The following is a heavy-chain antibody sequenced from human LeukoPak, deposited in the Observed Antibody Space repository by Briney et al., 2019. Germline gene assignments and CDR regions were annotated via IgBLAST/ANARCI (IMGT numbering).Heavy chain of an antibody. Sequence: PGRSLRLSCAASGFTFSSYAMHWVRQAPGKGLEWVAVISYDGSNKYYADSVKGRFTISRDNSKNTLYLQMNSLRAEDTAVYYCARVDQMWWVFDSWGQGTPVTVSS. CDR3: ARVDQMWWVFDS. CDR2: ISYDGSNK. D-gene: IGHD2-21*01. CDR1: GFTFSSYA. J-gene: IGHJ4*02. V-gene: IGHV3-30-3*01.